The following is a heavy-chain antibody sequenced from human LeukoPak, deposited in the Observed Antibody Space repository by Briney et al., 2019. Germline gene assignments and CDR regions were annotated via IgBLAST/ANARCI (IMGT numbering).Heavy chain of an antibody. D-gene: IGHD3-16*01. CDR1: GYTFTGYY. J-gene: IGHJ4*02. CDR3: ARTSDLWGETDY. Sequence: GASVKVSCKAPGYTFTGYYMHWVRQAPGQGLEWMGWINPNSGGTNYAQKFQGRVTMTRDTSISTAYMELSRLRSDDTAVYYCARTSDLWGETDYWGQGTLVTVSS. V-gene: IGHV1-2*02. CDR2: INPNSGGT.